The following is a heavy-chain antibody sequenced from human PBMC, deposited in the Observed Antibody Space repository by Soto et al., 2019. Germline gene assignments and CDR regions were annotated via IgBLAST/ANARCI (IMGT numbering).Heavy chain of an antibody. CDR1: GGSVSSGSYY. CDR3: AARYYGWFDP. V-gene: IGHV4-39*07. J-gene: IGHJ5*02. Sequence: PSETLSLTCTVSGGSVSSGSYYWSWIRQPPGKGLEWIGEINHSGSTNYNPSLKSRVTISVDTSKNQFSLKLSSVTAADTAVYYCAARYYGWFDPWGQGTLVTVSS. D-gene: IGHD3-10*01. CDR2: INHSGST.